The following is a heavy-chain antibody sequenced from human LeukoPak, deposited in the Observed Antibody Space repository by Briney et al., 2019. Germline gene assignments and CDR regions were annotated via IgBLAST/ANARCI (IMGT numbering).Heavy chain of an antibody. V-gene: IGHV1-18*01. CDR1: GYTFTSYG. Sequence: ASVKVSRKASGYTFTSYGITWVRQAPGQALEWMGWISGYNGNTKYAQKLQGRVTMTTDTSTSTAYMELRSLRSDDTAVYYCARDGQWLGFDCWGQGTLVTVSS. J-gene: IGHJ4*02. CDR2: ISGYNGNT. D-gene: IGHD6-19*01. CDR3: ARDGQWLGFDC.